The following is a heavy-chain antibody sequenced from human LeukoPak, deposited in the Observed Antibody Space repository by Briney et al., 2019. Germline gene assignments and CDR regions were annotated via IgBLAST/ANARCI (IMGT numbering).Heavy chain of an antibody. Sequence: SETLSLTCTVSGGSISSSSYYWGWIRQPPGKGLEWIGRIYTSGSTNYNPSLKSRVTMSVDTSKNQFSLKLSSVTAADTAVYYCARDRTPGYSGYGYYYYMDVWGKGTTVTVSS. D-gene: IGHD5-12*01. CDR3: ARDRTPGYSGYGYYYYMDV. CDR1: GGSISSSSYY. V-gene: IGHV4-39*07. J-gene: IGHJ6*03. CDR2: IYTSGST.